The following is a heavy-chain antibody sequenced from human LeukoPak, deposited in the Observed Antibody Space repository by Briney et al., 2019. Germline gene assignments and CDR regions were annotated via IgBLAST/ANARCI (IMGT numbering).Heavy chain of an antibody. Sequence: SETLSLTCTVSGGSISIYYWSWIRQPPGKGLEWIGYIYYSGSTNYNPSLKSRVTISVDTSKNQFSLKLNSVTAADTAVYYCARGGRVYFDYWGQGTLVTVSS. D-gene: IGHD3-16*01. CDR1: GGSISIYY. J-gene: IGHJ4*02. V-gene: IGHV4-59*01. CDR3: ARGGRVYFDY. CDR2: IYYSGST.